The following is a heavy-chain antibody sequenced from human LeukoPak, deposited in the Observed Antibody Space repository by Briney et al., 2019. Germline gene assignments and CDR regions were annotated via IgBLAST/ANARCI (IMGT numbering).Heavy chain of an antibody. CDR1: GYTFTDYY. CDR2: INPNTGGT. J-gene: IGHJ5*02. Sequence: ASVKVSCKASGYTFTDYYMHWVRQTPGQGLEWMGWINPNTGGTNYAQKFQGRVTMTRDTSISTPYMELSWLRSDDTAVYYCARDTTWNYESAPNWFDPWGQGTLVTVSS. V-gene: IGHV1-2*02. D-gene: IGHD1-7*01. CDR3: ARDTTWNYESAPNWFDP.